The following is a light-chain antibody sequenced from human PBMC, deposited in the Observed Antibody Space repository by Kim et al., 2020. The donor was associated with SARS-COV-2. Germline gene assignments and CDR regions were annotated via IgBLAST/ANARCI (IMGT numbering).Light chain of an antibody. CDR3: NSRDSSGVV. J-gene: IGLJ2*01. V-gene: IGLV3-19*01. Sequence: VALGQTGRITCRGDSRRNYYASWYQQKPGQAPVLVFYGKNNRPSGIPHRFSGSSSRDTATLTITGTQAEDEADYYCNSRDSSGVVFGGGTKVTVL. CDR2: GKN. CDR1: SRRNYY.